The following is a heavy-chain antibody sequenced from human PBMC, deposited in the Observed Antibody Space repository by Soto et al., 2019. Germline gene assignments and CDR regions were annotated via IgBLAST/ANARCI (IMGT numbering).Heavy chain of an antibody. CDR1: GGSISPYY. Sequence: TSETLSLTCTVSGGSISPYYWTWIRQPPGKGLESIGYISYGGTTYHNPSLQSRITISVDTSRNQFSLKLSSVTAADTAIYYCARGRGYSYGIDYWGQGTLVTVSS. D-gene: IGHD5-18*01. CDR2: ISYGGTT. CDR3: ARGRGYSYGIDY. V-gene: IGHV4-30-4*01. J-gene: IGHJ4*02.